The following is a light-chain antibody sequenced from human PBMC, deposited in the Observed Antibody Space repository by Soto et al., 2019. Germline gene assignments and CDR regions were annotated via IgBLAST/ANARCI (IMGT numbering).Light chain of an antibody. V-gene: IGKV3-15*01. CDR3: KQYSNRPT. CDR2: GAS. J-gene: IGKJ5*01. Sequence: EIVMTQSPATLSVSPGERATLSCRASQSVCRNLAWYKQRPGQAPRLLISGASTRATGIAARFSGSGSGREFTLTISSLQSEDSALYYCKQYSNRPTFGQGTRLEIK. CDR1: QSVCRN.